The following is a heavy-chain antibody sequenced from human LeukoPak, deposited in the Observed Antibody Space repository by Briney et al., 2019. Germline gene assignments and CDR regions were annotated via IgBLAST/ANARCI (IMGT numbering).Heavy chain of an antibody. CDR1: GFTFSSYG. CDR3: AKDSAAAEYISPYYYYYYMDV. V-gene: IGHV3-23*01. J-gene: IGHJ6*03. D-gene: IGHD6-13*01. CDR2: ISGSGGST. Sequence: GGSLRLSCAASGFTFSSYGMSWVRQAPGKGLEWVSAISGSGGSTYYADSVKGRFTISRDDSKNTLYLQMNSLRAEDTAVYYCAKDSAAAEYISPYYYYYYMDVWGKGTTVTISS.